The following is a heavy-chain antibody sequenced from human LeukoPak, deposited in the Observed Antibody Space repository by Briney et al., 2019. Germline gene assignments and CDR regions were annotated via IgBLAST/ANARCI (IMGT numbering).Heavy chain of an antibody. D-gene: IGHD1-26*01. CDR3: ASRIVGTPDYFDY. J-gene: IGHJ4*02. CDR1: GFTFSTYW. Sequence: GGSLRLSCAASGFTFSTYWMSWVRLAPGKGLEWEANIQQDGNEKYYVDSVKGRFTISRDNAKNSLYLQMNSLRVEDTAVYYCASRIVGTPDYFDYWGQGTLVTVSS. V-gene: IGHV3-7*02. CDR2: IQQDGNEK.